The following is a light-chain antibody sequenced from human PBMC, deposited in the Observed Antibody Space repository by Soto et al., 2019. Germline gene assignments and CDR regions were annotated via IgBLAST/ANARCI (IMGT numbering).Light chain of an antibody. CDR3: QQYNNWPRT. V-gene: IGKV3-11*01. CDR1: QSISDF. J-gene: IGKJ1*01. CDR2: DAS. Sequence: EIVLTQSPGTLSLSPGERATLSCRASQSISDFLAWYQQKPGQAPRLLIYDASKRATDIPARFSGSGSGTDFTLTISSLQSEDFAVYYCQQYNNWPRTFGQGTKVDI.